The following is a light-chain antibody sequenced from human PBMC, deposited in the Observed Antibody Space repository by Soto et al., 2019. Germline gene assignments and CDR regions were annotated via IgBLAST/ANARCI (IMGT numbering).Light chain of an antibody. CDR2: LESSGSQ. J-gene: IGLJ3*02. CDR3: ETWNSNTRV. CDR1: SGHRSYI. V-gene: IGLV4-60*03. Sequence: QSVLTHSSSASASLGSSVNLTCTLSSGHRSYIIAWHQQQPGKAPRFLMRLESSGSQNKGSGVPDRFSGSSSGAARYLTISNLQSEDEADYYCETWNSNTRVFGGGTKLTVL.